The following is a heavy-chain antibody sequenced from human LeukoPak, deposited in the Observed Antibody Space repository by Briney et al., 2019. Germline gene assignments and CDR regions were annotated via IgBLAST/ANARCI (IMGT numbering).Heavy chain of an antibody. J-gene: IGHJ3*02. Sequence: GGSLRLSCAASGFTFSGYWMSWVRQAPGKGLEWVANVKQDGSKKYYVDSVKGRFTISRDNSKNTLYLQMNSLRAEDTAVYYCARESIVVVPTTMDDASDIWGQGTMVTVSS. V-gene: IGHV3-7*01. CDR1: GFTFSGYW. CDR2: VKQDGSKK. D-gene: IGHD2-2*01. CDR3: ARESIVVVPTTMDDASDI.